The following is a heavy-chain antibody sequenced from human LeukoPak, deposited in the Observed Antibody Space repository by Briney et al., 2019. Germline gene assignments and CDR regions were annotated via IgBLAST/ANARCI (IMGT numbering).Heavy chain of an antibody. V-gene: IGHV3-33*07. CDR2: IWYDGSNK. CDR1: GFTFINYG. CDR3: ARLPCSGGSRYPAT. Sequence: GGSLRLSCAASGFTFINYGMYWVRQAPGKGLEWVAVIWYDGSNKYYADSVKGRFTISRDNSKNTLYLQMNSLRAEDTAVYYCARLPCSGGSRYPATWGQGTLVTVSS. J-gene: IGHJ4*02. D-gene: IGHD2-15*01.